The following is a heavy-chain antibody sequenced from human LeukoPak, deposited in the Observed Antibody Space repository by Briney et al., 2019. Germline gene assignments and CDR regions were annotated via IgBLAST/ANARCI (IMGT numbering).Heavy chain of an antibody. CDR3: ARDQRYSYGPHFDY. V-gene: IGHV3-21*01. Sequence: GGSLRLSCAASGFTFSSYSMNWVRQAPGKGLEWVSSISSSSSYIYYADSVKGRFTISRDNAKNSLYPQMNSLRAEDTAVYYCARDQRYSYGPHFDYWGQGTLVTVSS. D-gene: IGHD5-18*01. CDR1: GFTFSSYS. CDR2: ISSSSSYI. J-gene: IGHJ4*02.